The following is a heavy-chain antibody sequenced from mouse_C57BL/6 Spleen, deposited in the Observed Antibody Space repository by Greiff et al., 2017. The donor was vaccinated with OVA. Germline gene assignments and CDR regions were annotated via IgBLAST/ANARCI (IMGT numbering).Heavy chain of an antibody. J-gene: IGHJ4*01. V-gene: IGHV1-50*01. CDR3: ARRDYDYDARDY. CDR1: GYTFTSYW. Sequence: QVQLQQPGAELVKPGASVKLSCKASGYTFTSYWMQWVKQRPGQGLEWIGEIDPSDSYTNYNQKFKGQAKLPVDKSSSTAYLQRSRLTSDDSAVYSCARRDYDYDARDYWGQGTSVTVSS. CDR2: IDPSDSYT. D-gene: IGHD1-1*02.